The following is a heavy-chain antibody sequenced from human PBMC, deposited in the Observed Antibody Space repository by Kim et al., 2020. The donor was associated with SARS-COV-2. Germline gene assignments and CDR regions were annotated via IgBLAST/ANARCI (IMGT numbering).Heavy chain of an antibody. CDR3: VRGPMIVVVKGPGAEIDY. J-gene: IGHJ4*02. D-gene: IGHD3-22*01. V-gene: IGHV7-4-1*02. CDR2: INTNTGNP. Sequence: ASVKVSCKASGYTFTSYAMNWVRQAPGQGLEWMGWINTNTGNPTYAQGFTGRFVFSLDTSVSTAYLQISSLKAEDTAVYYCVRGPMIVVVKGPGAEIDYWGQGTLVTVSS. CDR1: GYTFTSYA.